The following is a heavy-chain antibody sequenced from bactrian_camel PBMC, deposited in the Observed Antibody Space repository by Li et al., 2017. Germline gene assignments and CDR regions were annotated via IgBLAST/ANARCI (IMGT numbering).Heavy chain of an antibody. D-gene: IGHD5*01. V-gene: IGHV3S1*01. J-gene: IGHJ6*01. CDR1: GFTFSSYW. Sequence: HVQLVESGGGLVQPGGSLRLSCAVSGFTFSSYWMYWVRQAPGKGLEWVSFINAAGATPTYADSVKGRFTISRDNAKNAVYLHMNSLKFADTAVYYCVRDLYGVGVRPQTSSFGFWGQGTQVTVS. CDR3: VRDLYGVGVRPQTSSFGF. CDR2: INAAGATP.